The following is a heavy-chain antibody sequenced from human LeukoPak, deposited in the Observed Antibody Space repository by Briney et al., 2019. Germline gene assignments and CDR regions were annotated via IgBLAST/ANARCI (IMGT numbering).Heavy chain of an antibody. V-gene: IGHV4-4*07. Sequence: SETLSLTCTVSGGSISSYYWSWIRQPAGKGLEWIGRIYTSGSTNYNPSLKSRVTMSVDTSKNQFSLKLSSVTAADMAVYYCARDPWVDGSGWGWAFDIWGQGTMVTVSS. CDR1: GGSISSYY. J-gene: IGHJ3*02. CDR2: IYTSGST. CDR3: ARDPWVDGSGWGWAFDI. D-gene: IGHD6-19*01.